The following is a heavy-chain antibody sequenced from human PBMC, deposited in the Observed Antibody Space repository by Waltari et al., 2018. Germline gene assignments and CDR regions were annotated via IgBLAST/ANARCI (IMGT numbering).Heavy chain of an antibody. CDR3: ASTRVHGGTLYNWFDP. CDR2: INPNSGGT. D-gene: IGHD2-15*01. CDR1: GYTFTGYY. J-gene: IGHJ5*02. Sequence: QVQLVQSGAEVKKPGASVKVSCKASGYTFTGYYMHWVRQAPGQGLEWMGWINPNSGGTNYAQKFQGRVTMTRDTSISTAYMELSRLRSDDTAVYYCASTRVHGGTLYNWFDPWGQGTLVTVSS. V-gene: IGHV1-2*02.